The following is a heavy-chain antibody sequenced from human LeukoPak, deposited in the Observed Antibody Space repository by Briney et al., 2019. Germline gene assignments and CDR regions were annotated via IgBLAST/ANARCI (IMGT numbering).Heavy chain of an antibody. D-gene: IGHD3-10*01. Sequence: GGSLRLSCAVSGFTFSSYEINWVRQAPGKGLEWVSGINWNGGSTGYADSVKGRFTISRDNAKNSLYLQMNSLRAEDTALYYCARVGGSYYYGSGSYLKNYYMDVWGKGTTVTVSS. V-gene: IGHV3-20*04. CDR3: ARVGGSYYYGSGSYLKNYYMDV. J-gene: IGHJ6*03. CDR2: INWNGGST. CDR1: GFTFSSYE.